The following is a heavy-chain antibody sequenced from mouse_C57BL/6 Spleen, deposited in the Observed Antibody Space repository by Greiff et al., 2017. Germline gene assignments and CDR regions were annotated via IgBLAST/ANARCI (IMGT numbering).Heavy chain of an antibody. Sequence: DVQLVESGGGLVKPGGSLKLSCAASGFTFSDYGMHWVRQAPEKGLEWVANIRTCNSTTYYADTVKGRSTFTIDNSNNTVYLQLSRLSAEDTVMYYGARWSIYGYPFDYWGQGTTLTVSS. V-gene: IGHV5-17*01. CDR3: ARWSIYGYPFDY. CDR1: GFTFSDYG. CDR2: IRTCNSTT. D-gene: IGHD2-2*01. J-gene: IGHJ2*01.